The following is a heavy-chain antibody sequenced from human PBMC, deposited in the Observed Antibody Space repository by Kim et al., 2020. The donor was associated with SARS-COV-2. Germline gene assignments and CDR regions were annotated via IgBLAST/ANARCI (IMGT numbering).Heavy chain of an antibody. J-gene: IGHJ4*02. Sequence: GGSLRLSCAASGFTFSSYAMSWVRQAPGKGLEWVSAISGSGGSTYYADSVKGRFTISRDNSKNTLYLQMNSLRAEDTAVYYCAKDPGERFGELSYFDYWGQGTLVTVSS. CDR1: GFTFSSYA. CDR3: AKDPGERFGELSYFDY. CDR2: ISGSGGST. D-gene: IGHD3-10*01. V-gene: IGHV3-23*01.